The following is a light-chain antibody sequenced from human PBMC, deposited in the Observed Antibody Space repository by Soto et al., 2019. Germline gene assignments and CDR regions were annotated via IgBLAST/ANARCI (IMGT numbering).Light chain of an antibody. Sequence: DIQLTQSPSFLSTSVGDRVTLTCRASQDINNYLAWYQQKPGKVPNLLIYAASTLQSGVPSRFSGSGSGTEFTLTITSLQPEDFATYYCLQLHSYPLTFGGGTKVEIK. V-gene: IGKV1-9*01. CDR2: AAS. J-gene: IGKJ4*01. CDR3: LQLHSYPLT. CDR1: QDINNY.